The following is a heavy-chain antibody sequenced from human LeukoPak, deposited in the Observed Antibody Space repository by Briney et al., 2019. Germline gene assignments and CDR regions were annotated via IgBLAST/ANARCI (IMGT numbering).Heavy chain of an antibody. Sequence: PGGSLRLSCAASGFTFSSSAMSWVRQVPGKGLEWVSGISASGGSTYYADSVKGRFTISRDNARNSLYLQMNSLRAEDTAVYFCARGGLSIMGYWGQGTLVTVSS. D-gene: IGHD2/OR15-2a*01. CDR3: ARGGLSIMGY. CDR2: ISASGGST. J-gene: IGHJ4*02. V-gene: IGHV3-23*01. CDR1: GFTFSSSA.